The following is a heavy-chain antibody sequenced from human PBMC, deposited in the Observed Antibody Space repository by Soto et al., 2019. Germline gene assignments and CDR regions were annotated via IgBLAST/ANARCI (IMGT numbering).Heavy chain of an antibody. V-gene: IGHV3-48*02. Sequence: EVQLVESGGGLVQTGGSLRLSCAASGFTFGAYSMNWVRQAPGKGLEWISYISSLSTPRYYAESVEGRFIISRDNAKSSPYLQMNSLRDEDTAVYFCVREDILGARSFDYWGQGTLVTVSS. D-gene: IGHD1-26*01. CDR1: GFTFGAYS. CDR2: ISSLSTPR. CDR3: VREDILGARSFDY. J-gene: IGHJ4*02.